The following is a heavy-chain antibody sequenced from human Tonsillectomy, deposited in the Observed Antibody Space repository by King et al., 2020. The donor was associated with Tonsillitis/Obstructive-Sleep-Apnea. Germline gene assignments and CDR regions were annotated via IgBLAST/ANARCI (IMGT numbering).Heavy chain of an antibody. CDR3: ARTEYSNNDWYFDL. J-gene: IGHJ2*01. CDR1: RFTFSSYW. V-gene: IGHV3-74*01. Sequence: VQLVESGGDLVQPGGSLRLSCAASRFTFSSYWMHWVRQPPGKGLVWVSRINSDGSSTTYADSVKGRFTISRDNAKNTLYLQMNSLRAEDPAVYYCARTEYSNNDWYFDLWGRGTLVTVSS. D-gene: IGHD6-13*01. CDR2: INSDGSST.